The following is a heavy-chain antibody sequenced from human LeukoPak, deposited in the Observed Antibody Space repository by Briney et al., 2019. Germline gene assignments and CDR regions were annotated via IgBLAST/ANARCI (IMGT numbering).Heavy chain of an antibody. D-gene: IGHD3-22*01. CDR2: IYSGGST. CDR1: GFTVSSNY. J-gene: IGHJ4*02. Sequence: PGGSLRLSCAASGFTVSSNYMSWVRQAPGKGLEWVSVIYSGGSTYYADSVKGRFTISRDNSKNTLYLQMNSLRAEDTAVYYCARAGFYDSSGYYHHAFDYWGQGTLVTVSS. V-gene: IGHV3-53*01. CDR3: ARAGFYDSSGYYHHAFDY.